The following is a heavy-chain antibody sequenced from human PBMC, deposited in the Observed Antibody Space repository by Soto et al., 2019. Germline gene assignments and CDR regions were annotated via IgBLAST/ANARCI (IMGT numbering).Heavy chain of an antibody. J-gene: IGHJ4*02. Sequence: PSETLSLTCTVSGGSINSGGYFWSWIRQTPGKGLEWIGHIYNSGSTYTNPSLNSRTTISGDTSPNQFSLNLKSVTAADTAVYYCARGPSADKVDYWGQGTLVTFSS. CDR2: IYNSGST. V-gene: IGHV4-30-4*01. CDR3: ARGPSADKVDY. D-gene: IGHD3-3*01. CDR1: GGSINSGGYF.